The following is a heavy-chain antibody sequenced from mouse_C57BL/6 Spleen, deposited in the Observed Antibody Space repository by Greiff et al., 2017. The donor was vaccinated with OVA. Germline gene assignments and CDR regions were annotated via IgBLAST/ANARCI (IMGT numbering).Heavy chain of an antibody. CDR2: INPSNGGT. D-gene: IGHD1-1*01. Sequence: VQLQQPGPELVKPGASVKLSCKASGYTFTSYWMHWVKQRPGQGLEWIGNINPSNGGTNYNEKFKSKATLTVDKSSSTAYMQRSSLTSEDSAVYYCARSGNYYGSGDGYWGQGTTLTVSS. CDR3: ARSGNYYGSGDGY. CDR1: GYTFTSYW. J-gene: IGHJ2*01. V-gene: IGHV1-53*01.